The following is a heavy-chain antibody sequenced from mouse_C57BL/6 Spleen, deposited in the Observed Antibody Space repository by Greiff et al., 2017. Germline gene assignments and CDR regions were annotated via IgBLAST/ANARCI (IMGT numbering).Heavy chain of an antibody. CDR3: ARWIQFITTVDGYFYV. D-gene: IGHD1-1*01. J-gene: IGHJ1*03. CDR1: GYAFSSSW. V-gene: IGHV1-82*01. Sequence: VQLQQSGPELVKPGASVTISCTASGYAFSSSWMNWVKQRPGKGLEWIGRIYPGDGDTNYNGKFKSKATLTADRSSSTAYMPLSILTSEDSAVYYCARWIQFITTVDGYFYVWGTGTTVTVSS. CDR2: IYPGDGDT.